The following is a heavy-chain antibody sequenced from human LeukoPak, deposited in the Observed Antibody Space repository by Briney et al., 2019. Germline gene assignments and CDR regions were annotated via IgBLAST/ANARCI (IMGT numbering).Heavy chain of an antibody. Sequence: SETLSLTCAAYGGSFSGYYWSWIRQPPGKGLEWIGEINHSGSTNYNPSLKSRVTISVDTSKNQFSLKLSSVTAADTAVYYCARRGIVVVIDYWGQGTLVTVSS. V-gene: IGHV4-34*01. CDR3: ARRGIVVVIDY. D-gene: IGHD3-22*01. CDR1: GGSFSGYY. J-gene: IGHJ4*02. CDR2: INHSGST.